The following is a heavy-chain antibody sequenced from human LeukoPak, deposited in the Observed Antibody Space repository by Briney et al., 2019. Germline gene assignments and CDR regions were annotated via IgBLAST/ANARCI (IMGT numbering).Heavy chain of an antibody. CDR3: ARYSETVAGRSRWFDP. Sequence: SETLSLTCTVSGGSISSYYWSWIRQPPGKGLEWIGHIYYSGSTNYNPSLRSRVTISVDTSKNQFSLKLSSVTAADTAVYYCARYSETVAGRSRWFDPWGQGTLVTVSS. CDR1: GGSISSYY. J-gene: IGHJ5*02. V-gene: IGHV4-59*01. CDR2: IYYSGST. D-gene: IGHD6-19*01.